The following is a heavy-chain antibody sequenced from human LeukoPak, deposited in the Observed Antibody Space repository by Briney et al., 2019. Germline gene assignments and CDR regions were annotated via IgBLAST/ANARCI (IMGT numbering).Heavy chain of an antibody. D-gene: IGHD1-7*01. CDR3: ARAPEEGNWNYISWFDP. V-gene: IGHV4-4*07. CDR1: GGSISSYY. Sequence: SETLSLTCTVSGGSISSYYWSWIRQPAGKGLEWIARIYTSGSTNYNPSLKSRVTMSVDTSKTQFSLKLSSVTAADTAVYYCARAPEEGNWNYISWFDPWGQGTLVTVSS. CDR2: IYTSGST. J-gene: IGHJ5*02.